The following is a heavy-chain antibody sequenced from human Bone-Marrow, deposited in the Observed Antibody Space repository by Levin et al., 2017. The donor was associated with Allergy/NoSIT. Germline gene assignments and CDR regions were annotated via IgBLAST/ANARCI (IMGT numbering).Heavy chain of an antibody. CDR2: IRSKPYSGTT. D-gene: IGHD3-22*01. CDR3: TREEDLGVYNNGAYYADF. Sequence: KSGGSLRLSCSTSGFTFGDNAVTWFRQAPGMGLEWVGFIRSKPYSGTTEYAASVSGRFTISRDDSKSIAYLQMDSLKTEDTAVYYCTREEDLGVYNNGAYYADFWGQGTLVIVSS. J-gene: IGHJ4*02. CDR1: GFTFGDNA. V-gene: IGHV3-49*05.